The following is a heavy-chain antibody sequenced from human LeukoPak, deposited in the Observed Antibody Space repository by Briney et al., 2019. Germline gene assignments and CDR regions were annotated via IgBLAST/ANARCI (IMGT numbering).Heavy chain of an antibody. D-gene: IGHD5-24*01. J-gene: IGHJ4*02. CDR3: AKVGPRDGYREYFFNY. Sequence: GGSLRLSCAGSGFTFSSHWIGWVRQAPGKGLEWVAHINQDGSQKYYVDSAEGRFAISRDNAKNSLYLQLNSLRAEDTAIYYCAKVGPRDGYREYFFNYWGQGTLVTVSS. CDR2: INQDGSQK. CDR1: GFTFSSHW. V-gene: IGHV3-7*03.